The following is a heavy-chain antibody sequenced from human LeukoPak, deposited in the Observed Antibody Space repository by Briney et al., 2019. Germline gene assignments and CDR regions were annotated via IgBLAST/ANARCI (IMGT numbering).Heavy chain of an antibody. V-gene: IGHV3-21*01. J-gene: IGHJ4*02. CDR3: AKSGYSGYELDY. CDR2: ISSSSSYI. Sequence: GGSLRLSCAAPGFTFSSYSINWFRQPPGKGLNWVSSISSSSSYIYYADSVKGRFTISRDNAKNSLYLQMNSLRAEDTAVYYCAKSGYSGYELDYWGQGTLVTVSS. D-gene: IGHD5-12*01. CDR1: GFTFSSYS.